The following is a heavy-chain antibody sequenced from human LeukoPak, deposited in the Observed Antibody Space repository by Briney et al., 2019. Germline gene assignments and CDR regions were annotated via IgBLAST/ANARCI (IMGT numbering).Heavy chain of an antibody. V-gene: IGHV4-59*12. CDR2: IYYSGST. Sequence: SETLSLTCIVSGGSISSYYWTWIRQPPGKGLEWIGYIYYSGSTNYNPSLKSRVTISVDTSKNQFSLKLSSVTAADTAVYYCARDSGSYERSFDYWGQGTLVTVSS. CDR1: GGSISSYY. CDR3: ARDSGSYERSFDY. J-gene: IGHJ4*02. D-gene: IGHD1-26*01.